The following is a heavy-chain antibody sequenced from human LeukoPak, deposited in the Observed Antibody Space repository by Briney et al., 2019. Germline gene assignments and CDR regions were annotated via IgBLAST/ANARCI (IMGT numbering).Heavy chain of an antibody. CDR1: GYTFTSYD. V-gene: IGHV1-8*01. CDR2: MNPNSGNT. J-gene: IGHJ6*03. Sequence: ASVKVPCKASGYTFTSYDINWVRQATGQGLEWMGWMNPNSGNTGYAQKFQGRVTMTRNTSISTAYMELSSLRSEDTAVYYCARGRFNWNYYYYMDVWGKGTTVTVSS. CDR3: ARGRFNWNYYYYMDV. D-gene: IGHD1-20*01.